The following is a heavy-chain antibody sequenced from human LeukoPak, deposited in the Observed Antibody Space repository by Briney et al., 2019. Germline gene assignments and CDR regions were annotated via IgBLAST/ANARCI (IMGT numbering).Heavy chain of an antibody. D-gene: IGHD3-22*01. V-gene: IGHV4-39*07. CDR2: IYYSGST. CDR1: GGSISSSSYY. CDR3: ARDPWGSSGYANGDAFDI. J-gene: IGHJ3*02. Sequence: ASETLSLTCTVSGGSISSSSYYWGWIRQPPGKGLDWIGSIYYSGSTYYNPSLKSRVTISVDTSKNQFSLKLSSVTAADTAVYYCARDPWGSSGYANGDAFDIWGQGTMVTVSS.